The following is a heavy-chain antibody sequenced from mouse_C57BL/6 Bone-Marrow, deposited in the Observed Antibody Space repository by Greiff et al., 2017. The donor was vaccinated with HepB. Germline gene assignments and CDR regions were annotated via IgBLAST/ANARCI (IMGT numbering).Heavy chain of an antibody. V-gene: IGHV1-69*01. J-gene: IGHJ3*01. CDR1: GYTFTSYW. Sequence: QVQLQQPGAELVMPGASVKLSCKASGYTFTSYWIHWVKQRPGQGLEWIGEIDPSDSYTNYNQKFKGKSTLTVDKSSSTAYMQLSSLTSEDSAVYYCARGDYGSSYPPFAYWGQGTLVTVSA. CDR2: IDPSDSYT. CDR3: ARGDYGSSYPPFAY. D-gene: IGHD1-1*01.